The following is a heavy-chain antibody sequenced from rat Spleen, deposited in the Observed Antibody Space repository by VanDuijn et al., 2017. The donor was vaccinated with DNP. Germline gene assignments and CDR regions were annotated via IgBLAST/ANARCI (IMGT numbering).Heavy chain of an antibody. CDR2: ISYDGSST. J-gene: IGHJ2*01. V-gene: IGHV5-7*01. D-gene: IGHD1-2*01. Sequence: EVQLVESGGGLVQPGRSLKLSCAASGFIFSDYNMAWVRQAPKKGLEWVATISYDGSSTYYRDSVKGRFTISRDNAKSTLYLQMDSLRSEDTATYFWARHSSYIFDYWGQGVMVTVSS. CDR1: GFIFSDYN. CDR3: ARHSSYIFDY.